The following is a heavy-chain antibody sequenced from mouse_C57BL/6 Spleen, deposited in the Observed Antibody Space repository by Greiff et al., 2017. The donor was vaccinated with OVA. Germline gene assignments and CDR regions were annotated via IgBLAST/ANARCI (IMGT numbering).Heavy chain of an antibody. CDR2: ISYDGSN. CDR1: GYSITSGYY. CDR3: AREELRYHFDY. J-gene: IGHJ2*01. D-gene: IGHD3-2*02. V-gene: IGHV3-6*01. Sequence: EVKLLESGPGLVKPSQSLSLSCSVTGYSITSGYYWYWIRQSPGDKLERMGIISYDGSNNYNPSLKNRTSITRDTSKNQLFLKLNSVNTEDTATYCCAREELRYHFDYWGQGTTLTVSS.